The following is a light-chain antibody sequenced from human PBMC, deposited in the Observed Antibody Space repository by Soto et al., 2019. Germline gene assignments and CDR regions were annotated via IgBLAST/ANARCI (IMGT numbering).Light chain of an antibody. CDR2: GAS. J-gene: IGKJ1*01. CDR3: QHYGSSPPWT. CDR1: ESVTSSY. V-gene: IGKV3-20*01. Sequence: EIVLTQSPGTLSLSPGERATLSCRASESVTSSYLAWYQQKPGQAPRLLIYGASSRATGIPDRFSGSGSGTDFTLTINRLDPEDSAVYYCQHYGSSPPWTFGQGTKVEIK.